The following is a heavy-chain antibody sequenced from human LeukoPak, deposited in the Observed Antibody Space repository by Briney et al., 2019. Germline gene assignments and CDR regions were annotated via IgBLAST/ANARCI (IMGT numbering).Heavy chain of an antibody. Sequence: GGSLRLSCAASGFTFSSYAMHWVRQAPGKGLEWVAVISYDGSNKYYADSVKGRFTISRDNSKNTLYLQMNSLRAEDTAVYYCAKYLAARPDRGADYWGQGTLVTVSS. J-gene: IGHJ4*02. CDR1: GFTFSSYA. D-gene: IGHD6-6*01. CDR3: AKYLAARPDRGADY. V-gene: IGHV3-30-3*01. CDR2: ISYDGSNK.